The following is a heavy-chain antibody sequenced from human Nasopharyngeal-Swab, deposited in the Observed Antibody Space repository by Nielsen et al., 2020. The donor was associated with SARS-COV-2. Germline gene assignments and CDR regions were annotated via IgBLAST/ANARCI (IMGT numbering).Heavy chain of an antibody. CDR1: GFTFSSYW. CDR3: AGGDDFWSGEGDFDY. J-gene: IGHJ4*02. V-gene: IGHV3-74*01. Sequence: GESLKISCAASGFTFSSYWMHWVRQAPGKGLVWVSRINSDGSSTSYADSVKGRFTISRDNAKNTLYLQMNSLRAEDTAVYYCAGGDDFWSGEGDFDYWGQGTLVTVSS. D-gene: IGHD3-3*01. CDR2: INSDGSST.